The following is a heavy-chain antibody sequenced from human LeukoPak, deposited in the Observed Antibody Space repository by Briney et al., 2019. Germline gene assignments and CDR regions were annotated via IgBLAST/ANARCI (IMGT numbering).Heavy chain of an antibody. J-gene: IGHJ4*02. CDR3: AKASGSVGYYYFDS. D-gene: IGHD3-22*01. Sequence: PAGSLRPSCAVFGFTFSNYAMSWVRQPPGKGLEWVSAITGSGGSAYYTDSVTGRFTISRDSSKNTLYLQINSLRAEDTAVYYCAKASGSVGYYYFDSWGQGTLVTVSS. V-gene: IGHV3-23*01. CDR2: ITGSGGSA. CDR1: GFTFSNYA.